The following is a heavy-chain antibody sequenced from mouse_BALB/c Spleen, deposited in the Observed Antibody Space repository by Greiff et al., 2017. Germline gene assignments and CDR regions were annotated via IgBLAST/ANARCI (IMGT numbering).Heavy chain of an antibody. Sequence: VQLVESGPELVKPGASVKMSCKASGYTFTDYVISWVKQRTGQGLEWIGEIYPGSGSTYYNEKFKGKATLTADKSSNTAYMQLSSLTSEDSAVYFCARNRDYWGQGTSVTVSS. CDR2: IYPGSGST. CDR3: ARNRDY. CDR1: GYTFTDYV. J-gene: IGHJ4*01. V-gene: IGHV1-77*01.